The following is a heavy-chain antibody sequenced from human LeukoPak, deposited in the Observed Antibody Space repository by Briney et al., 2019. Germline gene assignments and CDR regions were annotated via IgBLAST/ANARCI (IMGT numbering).Heavy chain of an antibody. CDR3: ARDLQRCSGGSCYLHWFDP. Sequence: SETLSLTCTVSGYSISSGYYWAWIRQPPGKGLEWIASLYHSGSTYYNPSLKSRVTISVDTSKNQFSLKLSSVTAADTAVYYCARDLQRCSGGSCYLHWFDPWGQGTLVTVSS. J-gene: IGHJ5*02. CDR1: GYSISSGYY. CDR2: LYHSGST. V-gene: IGHV4-38-2*02. D-gene: IGHD2-15*01.